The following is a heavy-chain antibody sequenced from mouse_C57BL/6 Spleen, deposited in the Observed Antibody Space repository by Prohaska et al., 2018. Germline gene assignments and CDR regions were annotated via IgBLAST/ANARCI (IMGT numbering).Heavy chain of an antibody. J-gene: IGHJ4*01. V-gene: IGHV1-22*01. CDR2: INPNNGGT. CDR3: ARRMDY. Sequence: GKSLEWIGYINPNNGGTSYNQKFKGKATLTVNKSSSTAYMELRSLTSEDSAVYYCARRMDYWGQGTSVTVSS.